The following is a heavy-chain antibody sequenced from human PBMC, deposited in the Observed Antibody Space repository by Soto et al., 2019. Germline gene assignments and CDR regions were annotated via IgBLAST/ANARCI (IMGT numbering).Heavy chain of an antibody. CDR3: ASRNSGYENGGYFDY. D-gene: IGHD5-12*01. V-gene: IGHV4-4*02. CDR1: GGSISSSNW. J-gene: IGHJ4*02. CDR2: IYHSGST. Sequence: PSETLSLTCAVSGGSISSSNWWSWVRQPPGKGLEWIGEIYHSGSTNYNPSLKSRVTISVDKSKNQFSLKLSSVTAADTAVYYCASRNSGYENGGYFDYWGQGTLVTVSS.